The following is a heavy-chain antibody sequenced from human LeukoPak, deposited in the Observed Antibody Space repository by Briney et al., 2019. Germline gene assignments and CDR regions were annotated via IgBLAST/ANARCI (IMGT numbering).Heavy chain of an antibody. CDR2: ISSSGYSI. CDR3: AKALPLGYCSSTSCNYFDY. J-gene: IGHJ4*02. V-gene: IGHV3-11*01. CDR1: GFTFSDYY. Sequence: GGSLRLSCAASGFTFSDYYMTWIRQAPGKGLEWVSYISSSGYSIYYADSVKGRFTISRDNSKNTLYLQMNSLRAEDTAVYYCAKALPLGYCSSTSCNYFDYWGQGTLVTVSS. D-gene: IGHD2-2*01.